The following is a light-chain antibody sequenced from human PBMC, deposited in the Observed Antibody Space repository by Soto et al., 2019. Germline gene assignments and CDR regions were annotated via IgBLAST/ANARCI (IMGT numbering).Light chain of an antibody. J-gene: IGLJ1*01. CDR1: SSDVGNSNG. Sequence: QSALTQPPSVSGSPGQSVAISCTGTSSDVGNSNGVSWYQQAPGTAPKLMIYDVTNRPSGVPDRFSGSKSGNTASLTISGLQADDEADYYCSSYTSSSTDVFGTGTKLTVL. V-gene: IGLV2-18*02. CDR3: SSYTSSSTDV. CDR2: DVT.